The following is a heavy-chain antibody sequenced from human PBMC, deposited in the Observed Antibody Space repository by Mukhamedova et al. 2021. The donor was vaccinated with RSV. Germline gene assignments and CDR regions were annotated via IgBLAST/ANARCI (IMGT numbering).Heavy chain of an antibody. CDR3: ATNWFHP. Sequence: DSVKGRFTISRDDAKNTLFLQMNSLRVEDTAVYYCATNWFHPWGQGTLVTVSS. J-gene: IGHJ5*02. V-gene: IGHV3-74*01.